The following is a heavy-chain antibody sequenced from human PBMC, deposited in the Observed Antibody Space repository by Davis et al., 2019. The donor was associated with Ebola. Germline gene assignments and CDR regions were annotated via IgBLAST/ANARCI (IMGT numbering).Heavy chain of an antibody. V-gene: IGHV1-8*01. D-gene: IGHD5-18*01. CDR2: MNPNSGNT. Sequence: ASVKVSCKASGYTFTSYDINWVRQATGQGLEWMGWMNPNSGNTGYAQKFQGRVTMTRNTSISTAYMELSSLRSEDTAVYYCARPPGAIVADGMDVWGQGTTVTVSS. CDR3: ARPPGAIVADGMDV. CDR1: GYTFTSYD. J-gene: IGHJ6*02.